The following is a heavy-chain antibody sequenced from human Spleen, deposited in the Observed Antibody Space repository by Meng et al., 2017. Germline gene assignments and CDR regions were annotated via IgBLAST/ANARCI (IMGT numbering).Heavy chain of an antibody. CDR3: ARVRSGGNFDC. CDR2: IKQDGSER. V-gene: IGHV3-7*03. J-gene: IGHJ4*02. CDR1: GFSISPFW. D-gene: IGHD6-19*01. Sequence: GGSLRLSCAVSGFSISPFWMAWVRQAPGKGLEWVANIKQDGSERSYVDSVKGRFTISRDNAQNSVYLQMNNLRAEDTAMYYCARVRSGGNFDCWGQGTLVTVSS.